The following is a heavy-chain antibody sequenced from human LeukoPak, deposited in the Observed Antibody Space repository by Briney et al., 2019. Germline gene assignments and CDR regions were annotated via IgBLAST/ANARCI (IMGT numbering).Heavy chain of an antibody. Sequence: SETLSLTCAVYGGSFSGYYWSWIRQPPGKGLEWIGENNHSGSTNYNPSLKSRVTISVDTSKNQFSLKLSSVTAADTAVYYCARSPGQRPAAGRVFGYWGQGTLVTVSS. J-gene: IGHJ4*02. CDR1: GGSFSGYY. V-gene: IGHV4-34*01. D-gene: IGHD6-13*01. CDR3: ARSPGQRPAAGRVFGY. CDR2: NNHSGST.